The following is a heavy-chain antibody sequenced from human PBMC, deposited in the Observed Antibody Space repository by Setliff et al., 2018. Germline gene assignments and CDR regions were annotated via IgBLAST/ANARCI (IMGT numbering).Heavy chain of an antibody. CDR3: AKHRSYFDY. J-gene: IGHJ4*02. Sequence: PSETLSLTCTVSGYSISNDYFWGWIRQPPGKGLEWIGSIYHSGSTSYYPSLKCRVTISVDTSKNQFSLNLSSVTAADTAVYYCAKHRSYFDYWGQGTLVTVST. CDR1: GYSISNDYF. V-gene: IGHV4-38-2*02. CDR2: IYHSGST.